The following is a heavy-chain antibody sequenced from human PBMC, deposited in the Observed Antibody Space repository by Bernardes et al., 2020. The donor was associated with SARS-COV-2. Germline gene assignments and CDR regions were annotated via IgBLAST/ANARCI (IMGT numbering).Heavy chain of an antibody. V-gene: IGHV1-2*02. Sequence: ASVEVSCKASGYTFTGYYMHWVRQAPGQGLEWMGWINPNSGGTNYAQKFQGRVTMTRDTSISTAYMELSRLRSDDTAVYYCARVQYYDFWSGYLGYGMDVWGQGTTVTVSS. CDR2: INPNSGGT. CDR1: GYTFTGYY. CDR3: ARVQYYDFWSGYLGYGMDV. J-gene: IGHJ6*02. D-gene: IGHD3-3*01.